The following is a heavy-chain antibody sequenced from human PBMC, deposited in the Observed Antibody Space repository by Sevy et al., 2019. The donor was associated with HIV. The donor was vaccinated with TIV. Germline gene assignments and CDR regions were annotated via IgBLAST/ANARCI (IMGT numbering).Heavy chain of an antibody. D-gene: IGHD3-22*01. CDR3: AGETYYYDNGMDV. CDR1: GFTFSSYS. J-gene: IGHJ6*02. V-gene: IGHV3-21*01. Sequence: GGSLRLSCAASGFTFSSYSMNWVRQAPGKGLEWVSSISSSSSYIYYADSVKGRFTISRDNAKNSLYLQMNSLGAEDTAVYYCAGETYYYDNGMDVWGQGTTVTVSS. CDR2: ISSSSSYI.